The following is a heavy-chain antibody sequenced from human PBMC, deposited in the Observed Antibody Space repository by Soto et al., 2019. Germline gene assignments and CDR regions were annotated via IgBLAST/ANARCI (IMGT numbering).Heavy chain of an antibody. CDR3: AREGNVGFNWFAP. V-gene: IGHV3-48*02. Sequence: EVQLVESGGGLIQPGGSLRLSCAASGFTFSSYSMNWVRQAPGKGLEWVSYIGSSSGAIFYADSVKGRFTISRDNAKNSLYLQINSLRDEDKGVYYCAREGNVGFNWFAPWGQGTLVTVSS. J-gene: IGHJ5*02. CDR2: IGSSSGAI. CDR1: GFTFSSYS.